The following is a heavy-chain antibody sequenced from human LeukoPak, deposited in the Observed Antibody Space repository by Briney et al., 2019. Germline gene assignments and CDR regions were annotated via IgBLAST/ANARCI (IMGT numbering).Heavy chain of an antibody. Sequence: SQTLSLTCAISGDSVSSNRSVWNWIRQSPSRGLEWLGRTYYRSKWSNDYAASVKSRITINPDTSENQVSLQLNSVIPEDTAVYYCAREYGGFDYWGQGTLVTVSS. CDR1: GDSVSSNRSV. V-gene: IGHV6-1*01. D-gene: IGHD4/OR15-4a*01. CDR3: AREYGGFDY. J-gene: IGHJ4*02. CDR2: TYYRSKWSN.